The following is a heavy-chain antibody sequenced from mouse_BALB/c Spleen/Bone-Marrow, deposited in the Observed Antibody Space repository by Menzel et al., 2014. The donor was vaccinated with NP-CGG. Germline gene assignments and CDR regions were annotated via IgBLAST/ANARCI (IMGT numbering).Heavy chain of an antibody. V-gene: IGHV5-6-3*01. CDR2: INSNGGST. D-gene: IGHD2-1*01. CDR3: VRGNYGNYVDYFDF. CDR1: GFTFSNYG. Sequence: EVQLVESGGGLVQPGGSLKLSCAASGFTFSNYGMSWVRQTPDKRLELVATINSNGGSTYYPDSVKGRFTISRDTAKNTLYLQMSSLKSEETAMYYCVRGNYGNYVDYFDFWGQGTTLTVSS. J-gene: IGHJ2*01.